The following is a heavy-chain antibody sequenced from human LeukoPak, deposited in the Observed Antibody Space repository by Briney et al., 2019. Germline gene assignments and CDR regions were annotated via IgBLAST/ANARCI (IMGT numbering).Heavy chain of an antibody. CDR3: AKGSHFAN. Sequence: QSGGSLRLSCAASGFTFSDNAMSWVRQAPGKGLEWVSTISRTTGTTYYADSVKGRFTISRDNSKNTVSLQVNSLRAEDTAVYDCAKGSHFANCGQGTLVTVSS. J-gene: IGHJ4*02. CDR1: GFTFSDNA. CDR2: ISRTTGTT. V-gene: IGHV3-23*01.